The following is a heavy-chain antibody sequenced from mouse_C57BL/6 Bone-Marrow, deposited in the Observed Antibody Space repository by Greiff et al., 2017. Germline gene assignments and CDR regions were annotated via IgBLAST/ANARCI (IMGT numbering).Heavy chain of an antibody. CDR1: GYTFTSYD. V-gene: IGHV1-85*01. J-gene: IGHJ1*03. D-gene: IGHD1-1*01. CDR2: IYPRDGST. CDR3: ARLEFDGSSGDWYFDV. Sequence: QVQLQQSGPELVTPGASVKLSCKASGYTFTSYDINWVKQRPGQGLEWIGWIYPRDGSTTYNAKFKGKATLTVDTSSSTAYMELHSLTSEDSAVYFCARLEFDGSSGDWYFDVGGTGTTVTVSS.